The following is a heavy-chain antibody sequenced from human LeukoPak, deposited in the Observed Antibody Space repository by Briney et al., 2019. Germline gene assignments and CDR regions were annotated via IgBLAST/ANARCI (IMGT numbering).Heavy chain of an antibody. CDR3: ARAEYSSGWYVGFDP. Sequence: KPSETLSLTCTVSGGPITTYYLSWIRQSAGMGLEWIGRISGSGVITYNPSLKSRVILSLDTSNNHFSLKLISVTAADTAVYYCARAEYSSGWYVGFDPWSQGTLVTVSS. V-gene: IGHV4-4*07. CDR2: ISGSGVI. D-gene: IGHD6-19*01. CDR1: GGPITTYY. J-gene: IGHJ5*02.